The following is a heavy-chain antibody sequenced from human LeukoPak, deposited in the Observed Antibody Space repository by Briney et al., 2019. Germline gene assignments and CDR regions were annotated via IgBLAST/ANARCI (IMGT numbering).Heavy chain of an antibody. CDR2: IYYSGST. CDR3: ARGDLFDY. Sequence: NPSETLSLTCTVSGGSISTYYWSWIRQPPGKGLEWIGYIYYSGSTNYNPSLKSRVTISVDTSKNQFSLKLSSVTAADTAVYYCARGDLFDYWGQGTLVTVSS. J-gene: IGHJ4*02. CDR1: GGSISTYY. V-gene: IGHV4-59*01.